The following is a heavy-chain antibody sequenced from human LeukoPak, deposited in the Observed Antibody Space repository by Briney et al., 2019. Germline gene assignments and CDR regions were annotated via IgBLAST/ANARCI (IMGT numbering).Heavy chain of an antibody. CDR1: GGTFSSYA. CDR2: IIPIFGTA. Sequence: SVKVSCKASGGTFSSYAISWVRQAPGQGLEWMGGIIPIFGTANYAQKFQGRVTITTDESTSTAYMELSSLRSEDTAVYYCASRSETNYGDYVEFDPWGQGTLVTVSS. V-gene: IGHV1-69*05. CDR3: ASRSETNYGDYVEFDP. D-gene: IGHD4-17*01. J-gene: IGHJ5*02.